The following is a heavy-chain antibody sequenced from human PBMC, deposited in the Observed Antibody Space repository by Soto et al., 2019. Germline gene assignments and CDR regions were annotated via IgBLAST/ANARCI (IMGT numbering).Heavy chain of an antibody. CDR2: INHSGST. D-gene: IGHD6-19*01. Sequence: SETVSLTCAVYGGSFSGYYWSWFRQPPGKGLEWIGEINHSGSTNYNPALKSRVTISVDTSKNQCSLTLSSLTAADTAVYYCARGKWLDNNWGQRTLVTVSS. CDR3: ARGKWLDNN. V-gene: IGHV4-34*01. J-gene: IGHJ4*02. CDR1: GGSFSGYY.